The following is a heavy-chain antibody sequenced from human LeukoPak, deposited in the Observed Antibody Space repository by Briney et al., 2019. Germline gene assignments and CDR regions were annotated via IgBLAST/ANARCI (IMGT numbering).Heavy chain of an antibody. CDR3: ARSGDAYSFDY. CDR2: IYYTGTT. J-gene: IGHJ4*02. Sequence: ASETLSLTCTVSGGAISSGGYYWSWIRQPPGKGLDWIGYIYYTGTTYYHPSLKSRVTISLDTSKNQFSLRLNSVTAADAAVYFCARSGDAYSFDYWGQGSLVTVSS. V-gene: IGHV4-31*03. D-gene: IGHD5-24*01. CDR1: GGAISSGGYY.